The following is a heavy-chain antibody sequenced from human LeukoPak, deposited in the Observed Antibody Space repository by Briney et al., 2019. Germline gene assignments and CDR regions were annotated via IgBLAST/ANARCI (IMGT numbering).Heavy chain of an antibody. V-gene: IGHV4-59*12. CDR2: IYYSGST. Sequence: SETPSLTCIVSGGSISGYYWNWIRQPPGKGLEWIGYIYYSGSTNYNPSLKSRVTISLDTSKKQFSLKLSSVTAADTAVYYCARGGKRITMIVVVIRGPSYFDYWGQGTLVTVSS. CDR3: ARGGKRITMIVVVIRGPSYFDY. CDR1: GGSISGYY. D-gene: IGHD3-22*01. J-gene: IGHJ4*02.